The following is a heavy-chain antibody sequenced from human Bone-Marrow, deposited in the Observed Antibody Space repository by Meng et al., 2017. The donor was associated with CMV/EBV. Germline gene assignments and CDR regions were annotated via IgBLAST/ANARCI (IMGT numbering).Heavy chain of an antibody. V-gene: IGHV3-7*01. D-gene: IGHD6-13*01. CDR2: ISNNGSEK. Sequence: GGSLRLSCAASGFTFSNSDMNWVRQAPGKGLEFMSEISNNGSEKDCVDCVRGPFILSRDNAKNTLYLQMNSLRAEDTAVYYCARDPRDYSSSWLYYYYGMDVWGQGTTVTVSS. CDR3: ARDPRDYSSSWLYYYYGMDV. CDR1: GFTFSNSD. J-gene: IGHJ6*02.